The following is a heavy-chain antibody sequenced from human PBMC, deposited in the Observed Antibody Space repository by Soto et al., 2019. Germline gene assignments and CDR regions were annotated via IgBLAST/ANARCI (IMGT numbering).Heavy chain of an antibody. J-gene: IGHJ2*01. Sequence: ASVKVSCKASGYTFTGYYMHWVRQAPGQGLEWMGWINPNSGGTNYAQKFQGWVTMTRDTSISTAYMELSRLRSDDTAVYYCARGEGYGDSRRYWYFDLWGRGTLVTVSS. V-gene: IGHV1-2*04. CDR3: ARGEGYGDSRRYWYFDL. CDR1: GYTFTGYY. CDR2: INPNSGGT. D-gene: IGHD4-17*01.